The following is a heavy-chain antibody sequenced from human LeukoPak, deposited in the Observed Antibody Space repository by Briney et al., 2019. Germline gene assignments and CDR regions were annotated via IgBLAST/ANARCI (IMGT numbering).Heavy chain of an antibody. CDR2: ISAYNGNT. CDR3: ARVTMVRGVISSRFNWFDP. CDR1: GYTFTSYG. J-gene: IGHJ5*02. D-gene: IGHD3-10*01. Sequence: ASVKVSCKASGYTFTSYGISWGRQAPGQGLEWRGWISAYNGNTNYAQKLQGRVTMTTDTSTSTAYMELRSLRSDDKAVYYCARVTMVRGVISSRFNWFDPWGQGTLVTVSS. V-gene: IGHV1-18*01.